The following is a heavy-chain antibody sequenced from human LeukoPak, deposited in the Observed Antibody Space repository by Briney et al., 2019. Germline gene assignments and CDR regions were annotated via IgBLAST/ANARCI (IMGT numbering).Heavy chain of an antibody. Sequence: PSETLSLTCTVSGGSISSYYWSWIRQPPGKGLEWIGYIYYSGSTYYNPSLKSRVTISVDTSKNQFSLKLSSVTAADTAVYFCAREVRYYDSSGYYNREFDYWGQGTLVTVSS. J-gene: IGHJ4*02. CDR2: IYYSGST. V-gene: IGHV4-30-4*01. CDR1: GGSISSYY. D-gene: IGHD3-22*01. CDR3: AREVRYYDSSGYYNREFDY.